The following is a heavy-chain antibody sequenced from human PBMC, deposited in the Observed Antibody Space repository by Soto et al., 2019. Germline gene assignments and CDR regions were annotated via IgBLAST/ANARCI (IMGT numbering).Heavy chain of an antibody. D-gene: IGHD3-22*01. J-gene: IGHJ6*02. CDR2: ISSSSSYI. Sequence: PGGSLRLSCAASGFTFSSYSMNWVRQAPGKGLEWVSSISSSSSYIYYADSVKGRFTISRDNAKNSLYLQMNSLRAEDTAVYYCARDISNYYDSSGYYAYYYYGMDVWGQGTTVTVSS. CDR3: ARDISNYYDSSGYYAYYYYGMDV. V-gene: IGHV3-21*01. CDR1: GFTFSSYS.